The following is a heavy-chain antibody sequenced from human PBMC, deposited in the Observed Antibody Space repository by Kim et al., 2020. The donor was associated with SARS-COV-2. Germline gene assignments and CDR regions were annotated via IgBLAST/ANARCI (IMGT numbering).Heavy chain of an antibody. CDR3: ARTQYYYDSSGVSGAFDI. D-gene: IGHD3-22*01. V-gene: IGHV3-53*04. Sequence: KGRFTISRHNSKNTLYLQMNSLRAEDTAVYYGARTQYYYDSSGVSGAFDIWGQGTMVTVSS. J-gene: IGHJ3*02.